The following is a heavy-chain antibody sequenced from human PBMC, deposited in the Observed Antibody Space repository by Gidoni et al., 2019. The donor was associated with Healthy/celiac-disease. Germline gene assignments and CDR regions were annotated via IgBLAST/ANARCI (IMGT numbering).Heavy chain of an antibody. J-gene: IGHJ4*02. Sequence: EVQLLESGGGLVQPGGSLRPSCAASGSTFSSYAMSWVRQAPGKGLEWVSAISGSGGSTYYADSVKGRFTISRDNSKNTLYLQMNSLRAEDTAVYYCAKMRNCGGDCYPDYWGQGTLVTVSS. CDR2: ISGSGGST. D-gene: IGHD2-21*02. V-gene: IGHV3-23*01. CDR3: AKMRNCGGDCYPDY. CDR1: GSTFSSYA.